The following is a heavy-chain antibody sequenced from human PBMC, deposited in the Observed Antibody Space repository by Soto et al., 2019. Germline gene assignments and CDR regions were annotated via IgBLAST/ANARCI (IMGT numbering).Heavy chain of an antibody. CDR3: AHRPTSTDDFYFDY. Sequence: QITLTESGPTLVTPTQTLTLTCSFSGSSLTTSGVAVGWFRQPPGKAPEWLALFYWNDDKRYSPSLRSRLTVTGDSSKNQVVLTLATVDPVDSGTYYCAHRPTSTDDFYFDYWGQGTLVTVSS. J-gene: IGHJ4*02. CDR2: FYWNDDK. D-gene: IGHD2-21*02. V-gene: IGHV2-5*01. CDR1: GSSLTTSGVA.